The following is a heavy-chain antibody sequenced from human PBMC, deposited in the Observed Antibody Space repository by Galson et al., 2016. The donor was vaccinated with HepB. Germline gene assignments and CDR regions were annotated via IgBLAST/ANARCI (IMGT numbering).Heavy chain of an antibody. CDR3: ARGTREADY. CDR2: IKTDGSAQ. J-gene: IGHJ4*02. Sequence: SLRLSCAASGFTFDNWWMMWVRQAPGKGLEWVADIKTDGSAQAYVDSVRGRFTNSRDNAKNSLYLQLTSLRAEDSAVYYCARGTREADYWGQGTLGTVSS. D-gene: IGHD5-24*01. CDR1: GFTFDNWW. V-gene: IGHV3-7*01.